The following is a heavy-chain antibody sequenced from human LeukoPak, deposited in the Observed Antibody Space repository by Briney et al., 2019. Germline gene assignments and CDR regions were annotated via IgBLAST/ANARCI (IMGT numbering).Heavy chain of an antibody. Sequence: GGSLRLSCAASGFTVSSNYMSWVRQAPGKGLEWVSVIYSGGSTYYADSVKGRFTISRHNSKNTLYLQMNSLRAEDTAVYYCAKVDYGDYGWHFDYWGQGTLVTVSS. J-gene: IGHJ4*02. D-gene: IGHD4-17*01. V-gene: IGHV3-53*01. CDR1: GFTVSSNY. CDR2: IYSGGST. CDR3: AKVDYGDYGWHFDY.